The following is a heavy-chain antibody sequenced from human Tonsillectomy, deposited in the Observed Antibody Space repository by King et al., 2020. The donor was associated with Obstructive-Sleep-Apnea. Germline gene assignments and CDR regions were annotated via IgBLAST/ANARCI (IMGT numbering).Heavy chain of an antibody. CDR3: ARGDGYSSSPTPF. D-gene: IGHD6-13*01. CDR2: ISAYNGNT. CDR1: GYTFTLYG. J-gene: IGHJ4*02. V-gene: IGHV1-18*04. Sequence: QLVQSGAEVKKPGASVKVSCKASGYTFTLYGINWVRQAPGPGLELMGWISAYNGNTFYAQKLQGRVPMTTDTSTSTAYMELLSLRSDDTAVYYCARGDGYSSSPTPFWGQGTLVTVSS.